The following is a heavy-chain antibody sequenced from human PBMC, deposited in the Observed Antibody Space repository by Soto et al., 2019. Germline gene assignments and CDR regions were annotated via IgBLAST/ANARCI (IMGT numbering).Heavy chain of an antibody. D-gene: IGHD1-1*01. CDR3: AREALSTVPPS. CDR1: GFAFNVYS. Sequence: VQLVESGGGLVNPGGSLRLSCAASGFAFNVYSMNWVRQAPGKGLEWVSSINTNSAYISYADSVKGRFTISRDNSRNSLYLQMHNLRAEDTAVYYCAREALSTVPPSWDQGTLVTVSA. J-gene: IGHJ4*02. CDR2: INTNSAYI. V-gene: IGHV3-21*01.